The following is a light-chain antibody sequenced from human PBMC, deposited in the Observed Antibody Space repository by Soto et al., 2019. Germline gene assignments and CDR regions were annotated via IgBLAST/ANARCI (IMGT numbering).Light chain of an antibody. CDR1: SSNIGSNA. CDR2: SNN. V-gene: IGLV1-44*01. CDR3: AAWDDSLNGVL. J-gene: IGLJ2*01. Sequence: QSVLTQPPSASGTPGQRVTISCSGSSSNIGSNAVNWYQQLPGTAPKLLMYSNNQRPSGVPDRFSGSKSGTSAALAISGLQSEDEADYDCAAWDDSLNGVLFGGGTKVTVL.